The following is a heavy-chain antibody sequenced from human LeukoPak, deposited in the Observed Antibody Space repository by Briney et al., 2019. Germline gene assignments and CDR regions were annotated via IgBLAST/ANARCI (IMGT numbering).Heavy chain of an antibody. CDR1: GYTFSSYG. Sequence: GASVKVSCKASGYTFSSYGINWVRQAPGEGLEWMGWISAYNGDTIYAQKFQGRVTMTADTSTNTAYMDLRSLRSDDTAVCYCARASGHYYYYYMDVWAKGTTVTISS. D-gene: IGHD1-26*01. CDR2: ISAYNGDT. V-gene: IGHV1-18*01. CDR3: ARASGHYYYYYMDV. J-gene: IGHJ6*03.